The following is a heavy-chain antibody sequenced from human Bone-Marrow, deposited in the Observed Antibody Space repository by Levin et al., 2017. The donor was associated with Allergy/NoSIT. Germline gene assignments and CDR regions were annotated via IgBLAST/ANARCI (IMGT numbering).Heavy chain of an antibody. CDR3: ARDQGSKPRLIGMDV. V-gene: IGHV4-4*07. J-gene: IGHJ6*02. D-gene: IGHD2-2*01. Sequence: SQTLSLTCTVSGGSISSYYWSWIQQPAGKGLEWIGRIYSSGSTSYNPSLKSRVTMAVDTSKNQFSLKLSSVTAADTAVYYCARDQGSKPRLIGMDVWGQGTTVTVSS. CDR1: GGSISSYY. CDR2: IYSSGST.